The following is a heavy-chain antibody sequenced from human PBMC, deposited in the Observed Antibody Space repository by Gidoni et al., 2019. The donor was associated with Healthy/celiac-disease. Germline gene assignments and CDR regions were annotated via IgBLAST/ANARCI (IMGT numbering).Heavy chain of an antibody. CDR3: ARGLSVSWNFDY. CDR2: INHSGST. J-gene: IGHJ4*02. CDR1: GGSFSGYY. Sequence: QVQLQQWGAGLLKPSETLSLTCAVYGGSFSGYYWSWIRQPPGKGLEWIGEINHSGSTNYNPSLKSRVTISVDTSKNQFSLKLSSVTAADTAVYYCARGLSVSWNFDYWGQGTLVTVSS. D-gene: IGHD2-8*01. V-gene: IGHV4-34*01.